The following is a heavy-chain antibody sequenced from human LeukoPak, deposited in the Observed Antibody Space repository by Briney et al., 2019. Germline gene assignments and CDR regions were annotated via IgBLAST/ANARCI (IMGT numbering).Heavy chain of an antibody. D-gene: IGHD4-23*01. CDR2: ISGSGGST. CDR3: AKVGGNGDY. J-gene: IGHJ4*02. CDR1: GFTFSDYY. V-gene: IGHV3-23*01. Sequence: GGSLRLSCAASGFTFSDYYMSWVRQAPGRGLEWVSAISGSGGSTYYADSVKGRFTISRDNSKNTLYLQMNSLRAEDTAVYYCAKVGGNGDYWGQGTLVTVSS.